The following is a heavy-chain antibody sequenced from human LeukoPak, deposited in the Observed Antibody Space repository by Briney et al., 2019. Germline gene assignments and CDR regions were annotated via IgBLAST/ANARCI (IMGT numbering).Heavy chain of an antibody. CDR1: GYTFTGSG. D-gene: IGHD5-18*01. J-gene: IGHJ4*02. CDR3: ARDKGATVDTAMAPDY. V-gene: IGHV1-18*01. CDR2: ISAYNGDT. Sequence: ASVTVSCKASGYTFTGSGISWVRQAPGQGLEWMGWISAYNGDTKYAQKLQGRVTMTTDTSTSTAYMELRSLRSDDTAVYYCARDKGATVDTAMAPDYWGQGTLVTVSS.